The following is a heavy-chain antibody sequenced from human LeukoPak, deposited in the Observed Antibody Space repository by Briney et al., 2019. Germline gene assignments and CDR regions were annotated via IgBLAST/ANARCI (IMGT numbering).Heavy chain of an antibody. CDR3: ARDVSAWYYRGAPAYFDY. CDR1: GGTFSSYA. Sequence: SVKVSCKASGGTFSSYAISWVRQAPGQGLEWMGGIIPIFGTANYAQKFQGRVTITADESTSTAYMELSSLRSEDTAVYYCARDVSAWYYRGAPAYFDYWGQGTLVTVSS. CDR2: IIPIFGTA. J-gene: IGHJ4*02. V-gene: IGHV1-69*13. D-gene: IGHD6-13*01.